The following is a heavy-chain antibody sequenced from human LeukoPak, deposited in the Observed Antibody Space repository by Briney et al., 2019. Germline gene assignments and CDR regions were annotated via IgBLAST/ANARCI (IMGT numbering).Heavy chain of an antibody. D-gene: IGHD3-22*01. CDR2: IYPGDSDT. CDR1: GYSFTSYW. CDR3: ARQATYYYDSSGYQVAFDI. J-gene: IGHJ3*02. V-gene: IGHV5-51*01. Sequence: GESLKISCKGSGYSFTSYWIAWVRQMPGKGLEWMGIIYPGDSDTRYSPSFQGQVTISADKSLSTAYLQWSSLKASDTAMYYCARQATYYYDSSGYQVAFDIWGQGTMVTVSS.